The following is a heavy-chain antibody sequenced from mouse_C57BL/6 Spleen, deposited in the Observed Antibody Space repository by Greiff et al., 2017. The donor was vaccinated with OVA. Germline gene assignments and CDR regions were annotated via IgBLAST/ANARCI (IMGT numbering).Heavy chain of an antibody. D-gene: IGHD1-1*01. J-gene: IGHJ3*01. Sequence: EVQGVESGAELVRPGASVKLSCTASGFNIKDDYMHWVKQRPEQGLEWIGWIDPENGDTEYASKFQGKATITADTSSNTAYLQLSSLTSEDTAVYYCTTPYGSRGFAYWGQGTLVTVSA. V-gene: IGHV14-4*01. CDR2: IDPENGDT. CDR1: GFNIKDDY. CDR3: TTPYGSRGFAY.